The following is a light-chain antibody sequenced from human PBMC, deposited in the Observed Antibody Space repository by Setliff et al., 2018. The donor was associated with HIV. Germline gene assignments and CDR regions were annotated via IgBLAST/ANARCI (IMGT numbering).Light chain of an antibody. Sequence: QSALTQPPSVSGAPGQRVTISCTGSSSNIGAGFDVHWYQQFPGTAPKLLIYSFTNRPSGVPDRFSGSKSGTSASLAIAGLQAEDEADYYGQSYDSSLSGYVFGTGTKGTVL. V-gene: IGLV1-40*01. CDR2: SFT. CDR1: SSNIGAGFD. J-gene: IGLJ1*01. CDR3: QSYDSSLSGYV.